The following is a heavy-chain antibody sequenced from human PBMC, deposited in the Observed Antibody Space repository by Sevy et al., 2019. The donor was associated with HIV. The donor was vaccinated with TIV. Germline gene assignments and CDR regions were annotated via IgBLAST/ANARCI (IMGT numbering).Heavy chain of an antibody. CDR3: ASLAVVVVAATPGDNWFDP. Sequence: GGSLRLSCAASGFTFSSYAMHWVRQAPGKGLEWVAVISYDGSNKYYADSVKGRFTISRDNSKNTLYLQMNSLRAEDTVVYYCASLAVVVVAATPGDNWFDPWGQGTLVTVSS. J-gene: IGHJ5*02. V-gene: IGHV3-30-3*01. CDR1: GFTFSSYA. CDR2: ISYDGSNK. D-gene: IGHD2-15*01.